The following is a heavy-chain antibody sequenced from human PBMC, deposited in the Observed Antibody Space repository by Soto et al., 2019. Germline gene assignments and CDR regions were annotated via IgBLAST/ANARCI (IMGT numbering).Heavy chain of an antibody. Sequence: PSETLSLTCAVYGGSFSGYYWSWIRQPPGKGLEWIGEINHSGSTNYNPSLKSRVTISVDTSKNQFSLKLSSVTAADTAVYYCARRLNKRGPLAVAGEGDWFYPWGKGTIVTV. CDR2: INHSGST. J-gene: IGHJ5*02. V-gene: IGHV4-34*01. D-gene: IGHD6-19*01. CDR1: GGSFSGYY. CDR3: ARRLNKRGPLAVAGEGDWFYP.